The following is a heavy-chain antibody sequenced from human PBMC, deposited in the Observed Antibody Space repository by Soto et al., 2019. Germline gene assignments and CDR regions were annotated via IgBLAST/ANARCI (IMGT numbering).Heavy chain of an antibody. CDR3: ARGIFDSYGMDV. CDR1: GFTFSSYA. CDR2: ISSNGGST. V-gene: IGHV3-64*01. Sequence: ESGGGLVQPGGSLRLSCAASGFTFSSYAMHWVRQAPGKGLEYVSAISSNGGSTYYANSVKGRFTISRDNSKNTLYLQMGSLRAEDMAVYYCARGIFDSYGMDVWGQGTTVTVSS. D-gene: IGHD2-15*01. J-gene: IGHJ6*02.